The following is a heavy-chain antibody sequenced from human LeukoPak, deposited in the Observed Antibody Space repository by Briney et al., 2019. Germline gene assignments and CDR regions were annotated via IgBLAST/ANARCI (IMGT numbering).Heavy chain of an antibody. CDR2: IYTSGST. Sequence: SETLSLTCTVSGGSISSGSYYWSWIRQPAGKGLEWIGRIYTSGSTNYNPSLKSRVTISVDTSKNQFSLKLSSVTAADTAVYYCARDRANYPDIWGQGTLVTVSS. CDR3: ARDRANYPDI. J-gene: IGHJ4*02. D-gene: IGHD3-10*01. CDR1: GGSISSGSYY. V-gene: IGHV4-61*02.